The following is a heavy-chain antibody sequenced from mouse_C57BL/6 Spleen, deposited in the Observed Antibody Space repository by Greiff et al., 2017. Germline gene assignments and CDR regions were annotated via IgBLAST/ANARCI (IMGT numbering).Heavy chain of an antibody. D-gene: IGHD1-1*01. CDR3: TRGGTTVVATYGGYYFDN. J-gene: IGHJ2*01. CDR2: IDPETGGT. Sequence: QVQLQQSGAELVRPGASVTLSCKASGYTFTDYEMHWVKQTPVHGLEWIGAIDPETGGTAYNQKFKGKAILTADKSSSTAYMELRSLTSEDSAVYYCTRGGTTVVATYGGYYFDNWGQATTLTVSS. CDR1: GYTFTDYE. V-gene: IGHV1-15*01.